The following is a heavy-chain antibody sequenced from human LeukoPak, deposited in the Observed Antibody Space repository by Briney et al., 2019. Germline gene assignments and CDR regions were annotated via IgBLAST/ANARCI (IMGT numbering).Heavy chain of an antibody. CDR1: GFTFSSYG. Sequence: PGGSLRLSCAASGFTFSSYGMHWVRQAPGKGLEWVAVIWYDGSNKYYADSVKGRFTISRDNAKNSLYLQMNSLRAEDTAVYYCARDRGTVTTTWFDPWGQGTLVTVSS. V-gene: IGHV3-33*01. CDR3: ARDRGTVTTTWFDP. J-gene: IGHJ5*02. D-gene: IGHD4-17*01. CDR2: IWYDGSNK.